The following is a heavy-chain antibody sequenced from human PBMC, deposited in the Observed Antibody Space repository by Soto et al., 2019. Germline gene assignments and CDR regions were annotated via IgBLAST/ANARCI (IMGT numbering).Heavy chain of an antibody. Sequence: GGSLRLSCAASGFTVSSNYMSWVRQAPGKGLEWVSVIYSGGSTYYADSVRGRFTISRDNSKNTLYLQMKSLRAEDTAVYYCARDPPATGHGMDVWGQGTTVTVSS. V-gene: IGHV3-53*01. CDR2: IYSGGST. CDR3: ARDPPATGHGMDV. J-gene: IGHJ6*02. CDR1: GFTVSSNY.